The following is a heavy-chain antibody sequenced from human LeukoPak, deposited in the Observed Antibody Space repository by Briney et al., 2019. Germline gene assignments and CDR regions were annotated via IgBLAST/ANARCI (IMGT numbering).Heavy chain of an antibody. CDR3: ASYYGSGSSDY. J-gene: IGHJ4*02. CDR2: IYYSGST. D-gene: IGHD3-10*01. Sequence: SETLSLTCTVSGGSISSSSYYWGWIRQPPGKGLEWIGSIYYSGSTYYNPSLKSRVTISVDTSKNQFSLRLSSVTAADTAVYYCASYYGSGSSDYWGQGTLVTVSS. CDR1: GGSISSSSYY. V-gene: IGHV4-39*01.